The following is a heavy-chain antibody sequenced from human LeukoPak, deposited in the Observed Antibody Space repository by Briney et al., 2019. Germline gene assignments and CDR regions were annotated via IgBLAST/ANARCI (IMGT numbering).Heavy chain of an antibody. V-gene: IGHV3-23*01. J-gene: IGHJ3*01. CDR1: GFTFRTYA. CDR2: IRAGGDTT. CDR3: ARDPNFHYISAFNS. D-gene: IGHD2/OR15-2a*01. Sequence: PGGSLRLSCTASGFTFRTYAMIWVRQAPGKGLEWVSAIRAGGDTTVYADAVRGRFTISRDNSNNALYLQMNELKADDTAVYYCARDPNFHYISAFNSWGQGTMVTVS.